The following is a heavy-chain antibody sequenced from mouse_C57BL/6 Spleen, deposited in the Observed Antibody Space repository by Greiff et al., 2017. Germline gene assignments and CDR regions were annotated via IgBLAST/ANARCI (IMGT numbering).Heavy chain of an antibody. Sequence: VQLQQPGAELVKPGASVKLSCKASGYTFTSYWMQWVKQRPGQGLEWIGEIDPSDSYTNYNQKFKGKATLTVDTSSSPAYMQLSSLTSEDSAVYYFARRDYYGRSDVGYCDVWGTGTTVTVSS. J-gene: IGHJ1*03. CDR2: IDPSDSYT. CDR3: ARRDYYGRSDVGYCDV. D-gene: IGHD1-1*01. CDR1: GYTFTSYW. V-gene: IGHV1-50*01.